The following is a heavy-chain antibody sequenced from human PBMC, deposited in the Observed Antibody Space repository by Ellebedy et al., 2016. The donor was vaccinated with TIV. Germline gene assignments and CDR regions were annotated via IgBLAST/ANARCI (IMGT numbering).Heavy chain of an antibody. CDR1: GFTFSSYG. D-gene: IGHD3-10*01. CDR2: IWYDGSNK. V-gene: IGHV3-33*01. Sequence: GESLKISCAASGFTFSSYGMHWVRQAPGRGLEWVAVIWYDGSNKYYADSVKGRFTISRDNSKNTLYLQMNSLRAEDTAVYYCARGLLWFGELPLDVWGQGTTVTVSS. J-gene: IGHJ6*02. CDR3: ARGLLWFGELPLDV.